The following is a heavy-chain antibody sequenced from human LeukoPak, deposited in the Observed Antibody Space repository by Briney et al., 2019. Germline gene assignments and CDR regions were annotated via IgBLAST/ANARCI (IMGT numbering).Heavy chain of an antibody. CDR2: IYYSSST. V-gene: IGHV4-59*01. CDR3: ARVNILTGSFFDY. Sequence: SETLSLTCTVSGGSISSYYWSWIRQPPGKGLEGIGYIYYSSSTNYNPSLKSRVTISVDTSKNQFSLKLSSVTAADTAVYYCARVNILTGSFFDYWGQGTLVTVSS. J-gene: IGHJ4*02. CDR1: GGSISSYY. D-gene: IGHD3-9*01.